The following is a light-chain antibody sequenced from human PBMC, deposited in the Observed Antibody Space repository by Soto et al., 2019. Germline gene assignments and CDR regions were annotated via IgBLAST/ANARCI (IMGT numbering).Light chain of an antibody. J-gene: IGLJ1*01. V-gene: IGLV2-11*01. Sequence: QSALTQPRSVSGSPGQSVTISCAGAGTDVGGYNYVSWYQQHPGKAPKLIIYDVSKRPSGVPDRFSGSKSGNTASLTISGLQAEDEADYYCCSYAGSYSFLYVLGSGTKLTVL. CDR2: DVS. CDR3: CSYAGSYSFLYV. CDR1: GTDVGGYNY.